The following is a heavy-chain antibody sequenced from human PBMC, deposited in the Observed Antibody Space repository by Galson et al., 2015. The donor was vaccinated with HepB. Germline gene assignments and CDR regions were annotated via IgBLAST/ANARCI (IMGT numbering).Heavy chain of an antibody. CDR1: GFTFSSYS. CDR2: ISSSSTYI. J-gene: IGHJ3*01. Sequence: SLRLSCAASGFTFSSYSMNWVRQAPGRGLEWVSSISSSSTYIYYADSMKGRFTISRDNAKNSLYLQMNSLRAEDTAVYHCGIGDSGDYSKRAFDFWGQGTMVTVSS. D-gene: IGHD4-17*01. CDR3: GIGDSGDYSKRAFDF. V-gene: IGHV3-21*01.